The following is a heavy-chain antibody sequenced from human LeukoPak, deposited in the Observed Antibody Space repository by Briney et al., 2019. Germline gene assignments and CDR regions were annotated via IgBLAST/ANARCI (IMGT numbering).Heavy chain of an antibody. Sequence: TLSLPLAVPCGSINWGGYYWSWLRPPQGTGLDWIGYTYHNRNTYYIPSHKSQVTISVDRSKNRFSPKLSSVTAADTAVHYCARSHCSSTSCYPPWFDPWGQGTLVTVSS. V-gene: IGHV4-30-2*01. J-gene: IGHJ5*02. CDR3: ARSHCSSTSCYPPWFDP. CDR1: CGSINWGGYY. D-gene: IGHD2-2*01. CDR2: TYHNRNT.